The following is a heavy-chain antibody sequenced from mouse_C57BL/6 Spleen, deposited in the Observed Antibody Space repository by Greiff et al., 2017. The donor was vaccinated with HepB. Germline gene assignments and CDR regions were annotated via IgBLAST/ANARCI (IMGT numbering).Heavy chain of an antibody. V-gene: IGHV1-59*01. D-gene: IGHD2-1*01. CDR3: ARSKIYYGNYGGGAMDY. CDR2: IDPSDSYT. Sequence: QVQLQQPGAELVRPGTSVKLSCKASGYTFTSYWMHWVKQRPGQGLEWIGVIDPSDSYTNYNQKFKGKAKLTVDTSSSTAYMQLSSLTSEDSAVYYCARSKIYYGNYGGGAMDYWGQGTSVTVSS. J-gene: IGHJ4*01. CDR1: GYTFTSYW.